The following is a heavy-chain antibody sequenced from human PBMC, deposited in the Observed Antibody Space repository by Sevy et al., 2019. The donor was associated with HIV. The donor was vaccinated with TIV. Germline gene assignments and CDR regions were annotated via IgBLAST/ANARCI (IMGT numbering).Heavy chain of an antibody. Sequence: GGSLRLSCVVSGFSVSSNYMSWVRQAPGKGLEWVSNIYRDGRTYYADSVRGGFTISRDTSKNTVYLEMKSLRAEDTAVYYCTREDIVLGEDNYYGMDVCGHGTTVTVSS. CDR1: GFSVSSNY. CDR2: IYRDGRT. CDR3: TREDIVLGEDNYYGMDV. J-gene: IGHJ6*02. V-gene: IGHV3-53*01. D-gene: IGHD2-15*01.